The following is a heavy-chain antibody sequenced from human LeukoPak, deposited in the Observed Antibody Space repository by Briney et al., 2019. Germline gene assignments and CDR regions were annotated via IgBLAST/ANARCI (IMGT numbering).Heavy chain of an antibody. CDR2: ISAYNGNT. V-gene: IGHV1-18*01. Sequence: ASVKVSCKASGYIFTSYGISWVRQSPGQGLEWMGWISAYNGNTNYAQKLQGRVTMTTDTSTSTAYMELRSLRSDDTAVYYCARGHCSGGSCYSYYFDYWGQGTLVTVSS. CDR3: ARGHCSGGSCYSYYFDY. D-gene: IGHD2-15*01. CDR1: GYIFTSYG. J-gene: IGHJ4*02.